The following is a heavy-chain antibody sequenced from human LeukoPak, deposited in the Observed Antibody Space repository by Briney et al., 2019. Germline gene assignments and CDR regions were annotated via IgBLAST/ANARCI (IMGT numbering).Heavy chain of an antibody. D-gene: IGHD1-14*01. Sequence: SETLSLTCSVSGGSISSYYWSWIRQPPGKGLDWIACIYYSGRTNYNPSLKSRVTTSVDTSRNQFSLKLSSVTAADTAVYYCARGHGNYYYYGMDVWGQGTTVTVSS. CDR2: IYYSGRT. V-gene: IGHV4-59*01. CDR1: GGSISSYY. J-gene: IGHJ6*02. CDR3: ARGHGNYYYYGMDV.